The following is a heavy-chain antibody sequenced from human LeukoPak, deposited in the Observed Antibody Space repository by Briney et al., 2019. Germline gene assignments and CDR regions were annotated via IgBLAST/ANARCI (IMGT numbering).Heavy chain of an antibody. Sequence: KSSETLSLTCNVSGGSISSYNWSWIRQRQGQGQKWMGYIYYSGSNYYNPSLESRVPISVDTSRNQFSLKLSSVTAADTAMYYCVRYHSSGWYQSDYWGQGTLVTVSS. CDR1: GGSISSYN. CDR3: VRYHSSGWYQSDY. V-gene: IGHV4-59*08. J-gene: IGHJ4*02. CDR2: IYYSGSN. D-gene: IGHD6-19*01.